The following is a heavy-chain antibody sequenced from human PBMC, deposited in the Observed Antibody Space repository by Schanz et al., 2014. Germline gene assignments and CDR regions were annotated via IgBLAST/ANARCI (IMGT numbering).Heavy chain of an antibody. Sequence: QVQLVQSGSELTRPGASVKVSCKASGYTLTNFDINWVRQAPGQGLEWMGRTSPNSGDTHSAQKFQGRVTMTWDRSISTANMELSRLRSDDTAVYYCARENKDYDSILNKFFHYGLDLWGQGTTVTVSS. D-gene: IGHD3-3*02. CDR2: TSPNSGDT. J-gene: IGHJ6*02. CDR3: ARENKDYDSILNKFFHYGLDL. V-gene: IGHV1-2*06. CDR1: GYTLTNFD.